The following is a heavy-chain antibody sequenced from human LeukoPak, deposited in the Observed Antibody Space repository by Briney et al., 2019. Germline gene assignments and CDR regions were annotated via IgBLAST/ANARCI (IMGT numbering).Heavy chain of an antibody. J-gene: IGHJ5*02. Sequence: GGSLRLSCAASGFTFSNYWMHWVRQAPGKGLVWVSRINSDGINTSYADCVKGRFTISRDNAKNTLNLQMNSLRAEDTAVYYCARDLGQYYDTSDNWFGPWGQGTLVTVSS. CDR2: INSDGINT. D-gene: IGHD3-22*01. V-gene: IGHV3-74*01. CDR3: ARDLGQYYDTSDNWFGP. CDR1: GFTFSNYW.